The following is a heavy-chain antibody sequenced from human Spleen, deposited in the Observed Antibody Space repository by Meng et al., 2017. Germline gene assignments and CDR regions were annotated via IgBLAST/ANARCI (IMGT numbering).Heavy chain of an antibody. V-gene: IGHV1-2*02. CDR1: GYTFTGYY. J-gene: IGHJ3*02. Sequence: ASAKLFCKASGYTFTGYYMHWVRQAPGQGLEWMGWINPNSGGTNYAQKFQGRVSMTRDTSISTAYMELSRLRSDDTAVYYCARGPHAFDIWGQGTMDTVSS. CDR3: ARGPHAFDI. CDR2: INPNSGGT.